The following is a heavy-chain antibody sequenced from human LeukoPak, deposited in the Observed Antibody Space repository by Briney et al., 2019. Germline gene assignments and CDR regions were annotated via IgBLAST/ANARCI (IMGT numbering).Heavy chain of an antibody. CDR2: ITWNSGSI. Sequence: GGSLRLSCEASGFSFDDYAMHWVRHVPQKGLEWVSGITWNSGSILYADSVKGRFTISGDNAKNSLYLEMTSLRAEDTALYYCAKGMGVASLIVDALDMWGQGTMVTVSS. J-gene: IGHJ3*02. D-gene: IGHD1-26*01. CDR1: GFSFDDYA. V-gene: IGHV3-9*01. CDR3: AKGMGVASLIVDALDM.